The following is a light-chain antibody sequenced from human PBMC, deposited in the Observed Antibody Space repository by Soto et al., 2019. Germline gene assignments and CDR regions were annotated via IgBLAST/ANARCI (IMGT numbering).Light chain of an antibody. CDR2: GVS. CDR3: QHYGASIWT. J-gene: IGKJ1*01. Sequence: EMVLTQSPGTLPLSPGEGVTLSCRASQSIGRNLNWYQHKPGQSPRLLISGVSTRVAGIPDRFTGSGAGTDFTLTISRLEADDFAVYYCQHYGASIWTFGQGTKVEIK. V-gene: IGKV3-20*01. CDR1: QSIGRN.